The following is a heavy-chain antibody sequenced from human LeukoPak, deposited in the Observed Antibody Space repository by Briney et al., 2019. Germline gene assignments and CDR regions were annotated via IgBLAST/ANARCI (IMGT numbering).Heavy chain of an antibody. CDR1: GFTFSSYE. J-gene: IGHJ1*01. CDR2: ISSSGSTI. V-gene: IGHV3-48*03. CDR3: AREKVVVPEYFQH. D-gene: IGHD2-2*01. Sequence: QPGGSLRLSCAASGFTFSSYEMNWVRQAPGKGLEWVSYISSSGSTIYYADSVKGRFTISRDNAKNSLYLQMNSLRAEDTAVYYCAREKVVVPEYFQHWGQGTLVTVSS.